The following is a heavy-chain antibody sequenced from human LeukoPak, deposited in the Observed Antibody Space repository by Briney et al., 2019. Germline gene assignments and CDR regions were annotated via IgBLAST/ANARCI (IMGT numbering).Heavy chain of an antibody. V-gene: IGHV1-46*01. D-gene: IGHD3-9*01. Sequence: ASVKVSCKASGYTFTSYAMHWVRQAPGQGLEWLGIINPSLHIPIYAQTFQGRVTMTTDMSTSTFYMELSNLVSEDTAVYYCAKDPRDISTGNYDEFDIWGQGTMVTVSS. CDR1: GYTFTSYA. CDR3: AKDPRDISTGNYDEFDI. CDR2: INPSLHIP. J-gene: IGHJ3*02.